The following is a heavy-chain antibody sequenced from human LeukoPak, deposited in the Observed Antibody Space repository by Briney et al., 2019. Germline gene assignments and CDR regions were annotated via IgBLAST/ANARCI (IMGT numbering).Heavy chain of an antibody. CDR2: ISGSGGST. Sequence: PGGSLRLSCAASGFTFNNYAMSWVRQAPGKGLEWVSAISGSGGSTYYADSVKGRFTISRDNFKNTLYLQMNSLRAEETAVYYCARGRNPYYYYNMDVWGQGTTVTVSS. D-gene: IGHD5-24*01. CDR3: ARGRNPYYYYNMDV. V-gene: IGHV3-23*01. J-gene: IGHJ6*02. CDR1: GFTFNNYA.